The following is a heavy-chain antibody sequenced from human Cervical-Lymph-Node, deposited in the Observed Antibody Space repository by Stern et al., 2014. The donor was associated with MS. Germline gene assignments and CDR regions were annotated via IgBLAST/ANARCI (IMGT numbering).Heavy chain of an antibody. CDR1: GGSISSGDYY. Sequence: QVQLQESGPGLVKPSQTLSLTCTVSGGSISSGDYYWSWIRQPPGKGLEWSGYIYYSGSTYYNPSLKSRVTISVDTSKNQFSLKLSSVTAADTAVYYCASANCSSTSCPNWFDPWGQGTLVTVSS. J-gene: IGHJ5*02. CDR2: IYYSGST. D-gene: IGHD2-2*01. CDR3: ASANCSSTSCPNWFDP. V-gene: IGHV4-30-4*01.